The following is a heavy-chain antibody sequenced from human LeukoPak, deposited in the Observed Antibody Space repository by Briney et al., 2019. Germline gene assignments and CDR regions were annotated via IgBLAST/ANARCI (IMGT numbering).Heavy chain of an antibody. V-gene: IGHV3-7*01. CDR1: GFTFSSYW. Sequence: GGSLRLSCAASGFTFSSYWMSWVRQAPGKGLEWVANIKQDGSEKYYVDSVKGRFTISRVNAKNSLYLQMNSLRAEDTAVYYCARDLGIAAAGYDPWGQGTLVTVSS. J-gene: IGHJ5*02. CDR3: ARDLGIAAAGYDP. CDR2: IKQDGSEK. D-gene: IGHD6-13*01.